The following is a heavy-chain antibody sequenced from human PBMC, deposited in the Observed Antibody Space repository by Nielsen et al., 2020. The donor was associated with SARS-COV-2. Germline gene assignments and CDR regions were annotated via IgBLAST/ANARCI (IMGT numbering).Heavy chain of an antibody. D-gene: IGHD3-3*01. CDR2: INHSGST. CDR1: GGSFSGYY. V-gene: IGHV4-34*01. CDR3: ARVRITIFGIHYYYYYGMDV. J-gene: IGHJ6*02. Sequence: SQTLSLTCAVYGGSFSGYYWSWIRQPPGKGLEWIGEINHSGSTNYNPSLKSRVTISVDTSKNQFSLKLSSVTAADTAVYYCARVRITIFGIHYYYYYGMDVWGQGTTVTVPS.